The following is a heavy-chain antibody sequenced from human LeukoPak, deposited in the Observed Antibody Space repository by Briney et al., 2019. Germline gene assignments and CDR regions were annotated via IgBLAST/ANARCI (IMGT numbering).Heavy chain of an antibody. V-gene: IGHV4-39*01. D-gene: IGHD1-26*01. CDR1: GGSISSNRHY. Sequence: SETLSLTCTVSGGSISSNRHYWGWIRQPPGKGLEWIGNIYYGGSTYYNPSLKSRVTISVDTSKNQFSLKLSPVTAADTAVYYCTRLLKYSGSYYCDYWGQGSLVTVSS. CDR2: IYYGGST. J-gene: IGHJ4*02. CDR3: TRLLKYSGSYYCDY.